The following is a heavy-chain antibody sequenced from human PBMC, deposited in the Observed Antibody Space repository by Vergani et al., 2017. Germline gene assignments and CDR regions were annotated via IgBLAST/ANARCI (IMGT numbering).Heavy chain of an antibody. Sequence: EVQLVESGGGLVKPGGSLRLSCAASGFTFSSYSMNWVRQAPGKGLEWVSSISSNSSYIYYANSVKGRFTISRDNAKKSLYLQMNSLRAEDTAVYYCARSSIVATIGYYYYYGMDVWGQGTTVTVSS. V-gene: IGHV3-21*01. D-gene: IGHD5-12*01. CDR2: ISSNSSYI. CDR3: ARSSIVATIGYYYYYGMDV. CDR1: GFTFSSYS. J-gene: IGHJ6*02.